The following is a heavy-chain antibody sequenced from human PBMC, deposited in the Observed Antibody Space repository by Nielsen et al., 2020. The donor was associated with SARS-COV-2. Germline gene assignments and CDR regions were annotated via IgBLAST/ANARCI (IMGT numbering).Heavy chain of an antibody. J-gene: IGHJ4*02. D-gene: IGHD1-1*01. Sequence: GGSLRLSCEVSGFTFGRYAMSWVRQAPGKGLEWVSVIGTSGGSTKHADSVKGRFTISRDNSKNTLYLHMNSLRADDTAVYYCAKGDGNNWSPFLYLESWGQGTLVTVSS. CDR1: GFTFGRYA. CDR3: AKGDGNNWSPFLYLES. CDR2: IGTSGGST. V-gene: IGHV3-23*01.